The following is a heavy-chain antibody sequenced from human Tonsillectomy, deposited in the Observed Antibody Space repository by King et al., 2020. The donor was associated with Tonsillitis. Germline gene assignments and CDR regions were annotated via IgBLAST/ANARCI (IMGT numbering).Heavy chain of an antibody. CDR1: GFTFSDAW. CDR3: ATRPPPPGDSTLDY. V-gene: IGHV3-15*01. CDR2: IKSKRSGGTT. Sequence: VQLVESGGGLVQPGGSLRLSCTASGFTFSDAWMNWVRQAPGKGLEWVGRIKSKRSGGTTDYAAPVKGRFTLSRDDSKNTIYLQMSSLTTEDTAIYYCATRPPPPGDSTLDYWGQGTLVTVSS. D-gene: IGHD4-17*01. J-gene: IGHJ4*02.